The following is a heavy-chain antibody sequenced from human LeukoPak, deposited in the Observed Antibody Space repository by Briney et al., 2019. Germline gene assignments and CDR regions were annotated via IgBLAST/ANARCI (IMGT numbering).Heavy chain of an antibody. V-gene: IGHV3-30*04. CDR1: EFSFSSYA. Sequence: PGGSLRLSCEASEFSFSSYAMHWVRQAPGKGLEWVAVISFDGTNKYYTDSVKGRFTISRDNSKNTLYLQMNSLRAEDTAVYYCARDPYYEILAGFSNWFDPWGEGTLVTVSS. CDR2: ISFDGTNK. CDR3: ARDPYYEILAGFSNWFDP. J-gene: IGHJ5*02. D-gene: IGHD3-9*01.